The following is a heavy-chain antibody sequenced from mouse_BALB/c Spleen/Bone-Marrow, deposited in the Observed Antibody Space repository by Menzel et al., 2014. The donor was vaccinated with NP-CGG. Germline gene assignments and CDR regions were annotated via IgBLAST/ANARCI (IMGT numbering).Heavy chain of an antibody. Sequence: EVQGVESGGGLVKPGGSLKLSCAASGFTFSSYYMSWVRQTPEKRLELVAAINTNGGSTYYPDTVKGRFTISRDNAKNTLYLQMSSLKSEDTALYYCASLYDGYSVFVYWGQGTLVTVSA. V-gene: IGHV5-6-2*01. J-gene: IGHJ3*01. CDR1: GFTFSSYY. D-gene: IGHD2-3*01. CDR2: INTNGGST. CDR3: ASLYDGYSVFVY.